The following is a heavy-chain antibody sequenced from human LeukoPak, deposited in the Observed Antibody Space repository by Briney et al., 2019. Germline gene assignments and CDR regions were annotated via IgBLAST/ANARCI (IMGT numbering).Heavy chain of an antibody. Sequence: GGSLRLSCAASGFTFSSYGMHWVRQAPGKGLEWVAFIHYDGSNKYYADSVRGRFTISRDNSKNTLYLQMNSLRAEDTAVYYCAKDASSGFTRYFDYWGQGTLVTVSS. J-gene: IGHJ4*02. CDR1: GFTFSSYG. CDR2: IHYDGSNK. V-gene: IGHV3-30*02. D-gene: IGHD6-19*01. CDR3: AKDASSGFTRYFDY.